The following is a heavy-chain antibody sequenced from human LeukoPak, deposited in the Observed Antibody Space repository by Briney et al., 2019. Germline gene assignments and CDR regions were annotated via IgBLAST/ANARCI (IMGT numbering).Heavy chain of an antibody. CDR1: GGSISSYY. Sequence: SETLSLTCTVFGGSISSYYWSWIRQPPGKGLEWIGYIYYSGSTNYNPSLKSRVTISVDTSKNQFSLKLSSVTAADTAVYYCARDGIGYGRYYFDYWGQGTLVTVSS. CDR2: IYYSGST. V-gene: IGHV4-59*01. D-gene: IGHD5-18*01. J-gene: IGHJ4*02. CDR3: ARDGIGYGRYYFDY.